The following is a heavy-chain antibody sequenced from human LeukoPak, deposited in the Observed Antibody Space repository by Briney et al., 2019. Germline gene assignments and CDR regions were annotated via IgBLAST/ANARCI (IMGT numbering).Heavy chain of an antibody. J-gene: IGHJ4*02. CDR1: GGSISSSSYY. V-gene: IGHV4-39*01. CDR3: CRYCSSTSCYIISHY. CDR2: IYYSGST. D-gene: IGHD2-2*02. Sequence: SETLSLTCTVSGGSISSSSYYWGWIRQPPGKGLEWIGSIYYSGSTYYNPSLKSRVTISVDTSKNQFSLKLSSVTAADTAVYYCCRYCSSTSCYIISHYWGQGTLVTVSS.